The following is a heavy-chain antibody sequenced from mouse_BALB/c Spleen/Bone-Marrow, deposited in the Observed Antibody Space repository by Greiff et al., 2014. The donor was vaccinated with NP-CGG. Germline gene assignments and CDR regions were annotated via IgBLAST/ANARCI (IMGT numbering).Heavy chain of an antibody. J-gene: IGHJ4*01. Sequence: QVQLQQSGAELMKPGASVKISCKATGYTFSSYWIEWVKQRPGHGLEWIGEILLGSGSTNYNEKFKGKATFTADTSSNTAYMQLSSLTSEDSAVYYCAREDIATVVEMDYWGQGTSVTVSS. CDR2: ILLGSGST. CDR3: AREDIATVVEMDY. CDR1: GYTFSSYW. V-gene: IGHV1-9*01. D-gene: IGHD1-1*01.